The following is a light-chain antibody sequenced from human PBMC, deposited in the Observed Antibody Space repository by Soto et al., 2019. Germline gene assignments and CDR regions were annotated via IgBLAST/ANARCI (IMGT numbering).Light chain of an antibody. CDR1: QSVSSR. J-gene: IGKJ5*01. CDR3: QHYAGGSRIT. Sequence: IGMKQSPGTLSLSPGERATLSCRASQSVSSRLAWYQQKPGQAPRLLISGASSRATGIPDRFSGSGFGTDFTLTISRLEPEDFALYYCQHYAGGSRITFGQGTRLAIK. V-gene: IGKV3-20*01. CDR2: GAS.